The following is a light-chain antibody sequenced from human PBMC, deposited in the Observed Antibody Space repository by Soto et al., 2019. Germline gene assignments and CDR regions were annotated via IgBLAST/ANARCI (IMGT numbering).Light chain of an antibody. CDR1: QSVGSY. J-gene: IGKJ1*01. CDR2: GAS. Sequence: EIVLTQSPGTLSLSPGERATLSCRASQSVGSYVAWYQQKPGQAPRLLIYGASSRATVIPDRFSGSGSGTDFTLTISRLEPEDFAVYYCQQYGSSQTFGQGTKVDIK. CDR3: QQYGSSQT. V-gene: IGKV3-20*01.